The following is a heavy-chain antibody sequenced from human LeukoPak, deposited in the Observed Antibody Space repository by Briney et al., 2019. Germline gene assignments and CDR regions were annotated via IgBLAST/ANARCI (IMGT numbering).Heavy chain of an antibody. V-gene: IGHV4-39*07. CDR3: ARDSGRWLHSIFDY. CDR1: GGSISSSSYY. Sequence: PSETLSLTCTVSGGSISSSSYYWGWIRQPPGKGLEWIGSIYYSGSTYYNPSLKSRVTISVDTSKNQFSLKLSSVTAADTAVYYCARDSGRWLHSIFDYWGQGTLVTVSS. CDR2: IYYSGST. D-gene: IGHD5-24*01. J-gene: IGHJ4*02.